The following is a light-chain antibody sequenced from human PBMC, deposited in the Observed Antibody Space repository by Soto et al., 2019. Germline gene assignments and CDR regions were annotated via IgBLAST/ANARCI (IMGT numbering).Light chain of an antibody. Sequence: DIQMTQSPSSLSASVGDRVTITCRASQAIHSYLNWYQQKPGKAPKLLIYAASSLQSGVPSRFSGSGSGTDFTLTISSLQPEDFATYYCQQSYSTLGTFGQGTKVEIK. CDR2: AAS. V-gene: IGKV1-39*01. J-gene: IGKJ1*01. CDR1: QAIHSY. CDR3: QQSYSTLGT.